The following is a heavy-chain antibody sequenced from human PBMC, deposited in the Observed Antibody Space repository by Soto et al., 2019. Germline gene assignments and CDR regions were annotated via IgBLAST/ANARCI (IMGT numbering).Heavy chain of an antibody. J-gene: IGHJ3*02. CDR2: IYSIGTT. CDR1: GGSISSSSYF. D-gene: IGHD3-10*01. CDR3: ARGGRYEWFGELANGFDI. V-gene: IGHV4-61*05. Sequence: SETLSLTCTVSGGSISSSSYFWSWIRQSPGKGLEWIGDIYSIGTTNYNPSLKSRVTISVDTSKSQFFLKLTSVTAADTAVYYCARGGRYEWFGELANGFDIWGQGTMVTVSS.